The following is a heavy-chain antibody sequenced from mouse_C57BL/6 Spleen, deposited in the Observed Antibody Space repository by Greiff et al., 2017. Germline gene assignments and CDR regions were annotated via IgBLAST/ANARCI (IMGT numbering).Heavy chain of an antibody. CDR1: GYTFTSYW. J-gene: IGHJ4*01. Sequence: QVQLQQPGAELVKPGASVKLSCKASGYTFTSYWLQWVKQRPGQGLAWIGEIDPSDSYTNSNQKFKGKATLTVDTSSSTAYMQLSSLTSEDSSVYYCASSDDGGYYAIDYWGQGTSVTVSS. D-gene: IGHD2-12*01. CDR2: IDPSDSYT. V-gene: IGHV1-50*01. CDR3: ASSDDGGYYAIDY.